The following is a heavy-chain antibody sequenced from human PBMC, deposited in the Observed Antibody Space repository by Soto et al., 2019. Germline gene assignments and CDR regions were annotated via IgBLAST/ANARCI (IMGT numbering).Heavy chain of an antibody. CDR1: GYTFTSYD. CDR2: MNPNSGNT. D-gene: IGHD2-2*01. V-gene: IGHV1-8*01. CDR3: ARGYSSSTRCYADHHWFDT. J-gene: IGHJ5*02. Sequence: SVKVSCKASGYTFTSYDINWVRQATGQGLEWMGWMNPNSGNTGYAQKFQGRVTMTRNTSISTAYMELSSLRSEDTAVYYCARGYSSSTRCYADHHWFDTWGQGTLVTVSS.